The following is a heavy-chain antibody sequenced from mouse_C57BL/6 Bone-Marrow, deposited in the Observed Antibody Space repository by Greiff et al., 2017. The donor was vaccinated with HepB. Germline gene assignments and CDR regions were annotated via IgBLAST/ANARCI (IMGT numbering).Heavy chain of an antibody. V-gene: IGHV5-9-1*02. CDR1: GFTFSSYA. Sequence: EVKLMESGAGLVKPGGSLKLSCAASGFTFSSYAMSWVRQTPEKRLEWVAYISSGGDYIYYADTVKGRFTISRDNARNTLYLQMSSLKSEYTAMYYWTRDYYGSPGWYFDVGGTGTTVTVSS. CDR2: ISSGGDYI. J-gene: IGHJ1*03. CDR3: TRDYYGSPGWYFDV. D-gene: IGHD1-1*01.